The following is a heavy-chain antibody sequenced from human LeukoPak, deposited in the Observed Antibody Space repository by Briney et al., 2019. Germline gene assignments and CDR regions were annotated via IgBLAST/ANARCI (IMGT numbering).Heavy chain of an antibody. CDR1: GFTVSSNY. V-gene: IGHV4-4*08. CDR2: IYTSGST. CDR3: ARLWSTDCSGGSCPRQPNY. J-gene: IGHJ4*02. D-gene: IGHD2-15*01. Sequence: GSLRLSCAASGFTVSSNYMSWVRKAPGKGLEWIGRIYTSGSTYYNPSLKSRVTMSVDTSKNQFSLKLSSVIAADTAVYYCARLWSTDCSGGSCPRQPNYWGQGTLVTVSS.